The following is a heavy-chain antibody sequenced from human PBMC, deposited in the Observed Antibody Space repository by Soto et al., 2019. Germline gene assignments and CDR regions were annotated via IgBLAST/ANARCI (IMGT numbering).Heavy chain of an antibody. CDR2: IYYSGST. J-gene: IGHJ6*02. Sequence: SETLSLTCTVSGGSISSYYWSWIRQPPGKGLEWIGYIYYSGSTNYNPSLKSRVTISVDTSKNQFSLKLSSVTAADTAVYYCARPLFYMVRGVIYYYGMDVWGQGTTVTVP. CDR1: GGSISSYY. D-gene: IGHD3-10*01. CDR3: ARPLFYMVRGVIYYYGMDV. V-gene: IGHV4-59*01.